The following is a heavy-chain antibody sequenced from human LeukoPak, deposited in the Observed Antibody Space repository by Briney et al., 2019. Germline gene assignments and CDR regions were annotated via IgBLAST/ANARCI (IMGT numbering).Heavy chain of an antibody. D-gene: IGHD3-10*01. Sequence: SSVKVSCKASGGTFSSYAISWVRQAPGQGLEWMGRIIPIFGTANYAQKFQGRVTITTDESTSTAYMELSSLRSEDTAVYYCARDPLWFGETYFDYWGQGTLVTVSS. J-gene: IGHJ4*02. CDR2: IIPIFGTA. V-gene: IGHV1-69*05. CDR1: GGTFSSYA. CDR3: ARDPLWFGETYFDY.